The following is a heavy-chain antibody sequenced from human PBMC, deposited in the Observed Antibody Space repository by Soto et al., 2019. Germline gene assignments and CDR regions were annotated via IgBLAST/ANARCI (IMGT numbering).Heavy chain of an antibody. CDR2: IYYSGNT. CDR1: GDSISSSRYH. Sequence: SETLSLTCTVSGDSISSSRYHWGWIRQPPGKGLEWIGTIYYSGNTYYNPSLKSRVTISVDTSKNQFALKVSSVTAADTAVYYCARHHTTLYYYYYMDVWGKGTTVTVSS. CDR3: ARHHTTLYYYYYMDV. J-gene: IGHJ6*03. D-gene: IGHD1-1*01. V-gene: IGHV4-39*01.